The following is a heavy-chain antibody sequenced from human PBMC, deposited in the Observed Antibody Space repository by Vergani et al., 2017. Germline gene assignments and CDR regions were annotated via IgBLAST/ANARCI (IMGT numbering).Heavy chain of an antibody. J-gene: IGHJ4*02. V-gene: IGHV5-51*01. Sequence: EVELVQSGPEMRKPGESLKISCKGSEYSFGNYLIGWVRQIPGKGLEWMGIIYPADSDTRYSPSFQGQVTISADKSISTAFLQWNSLTASDTALYYCARHTTYTDSWGQGTLVTVSS. CDR2: IYPADSDT. CDR3: ARHTTYTDS. CDR1: EYSFGNYL. D-gene: IGHD1-1*01.